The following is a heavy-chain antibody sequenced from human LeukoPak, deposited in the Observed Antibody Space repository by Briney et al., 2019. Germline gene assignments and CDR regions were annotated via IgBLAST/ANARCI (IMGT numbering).Heavy chain of an antibody. J-gene: IGHJ1*01. D-gene: IGHD4-11*01. CDR1: GFPFSGYG. V-gene: IGHV3-33*01. CDR2: AYGDGSSQ. CDR3: ATGGNFYYSH. Sequence: GGSLRLSCAASGFPFSGYGMHWVRQAPGKGLEWVAVAYGDGSSQCYADSVKGRFSISKDISKNTLSLQMNSLRAEDTAVYSCATGGNFYYSHWGQGTLVTVSS.